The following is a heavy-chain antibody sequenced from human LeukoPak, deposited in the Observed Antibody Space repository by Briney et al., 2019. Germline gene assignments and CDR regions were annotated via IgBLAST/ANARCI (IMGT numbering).Heavy chain of an antibody. CDR3: GRDMDYYDSSHRFDY. V-gene: IGHV3-7*01. D-gene: IGHD3-22*01. Sequence: GGSLRLSCVASGFTFSHYWMHWVRQAPGKGLEWVANIKQDGSEKYYVDSVKGRFTISRDNAKNSLYLQMNSLRAEDAAVYYCGRDMDYYDSSHRFDYWGQGTLVTVSS. J-gene: IGHJ4*02. CDR1: GFTFSHYW. CDR2: IKQDGSEK.